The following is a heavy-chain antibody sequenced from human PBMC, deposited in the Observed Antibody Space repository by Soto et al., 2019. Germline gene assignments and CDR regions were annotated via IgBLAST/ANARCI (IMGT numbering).Heavy chain of an antibody. CDR2: INPSGGST. CDR1: GYTFTSYY. J-gene: IGHJ4*02. D-gene: IGHD4-17*01. CDR3: ARDRQGDYEGGGFDY. V-gene: IGHV1-46*01. Sequence: ASVKVSCKASGYTFTSYYMHWVRQAPGQGLEWMGIINPSGGSTSYAQKFQGRVTMTRDTSTSTVYMELSSLRSEDTAAYYCARDRQGDYEGGGFDYWGQGTLVTVSS.